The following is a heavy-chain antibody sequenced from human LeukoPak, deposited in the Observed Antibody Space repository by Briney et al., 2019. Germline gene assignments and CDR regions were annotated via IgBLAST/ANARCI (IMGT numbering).Heavy chain of an antibody. V-gene: IGHV3-30*18. CDR2: ISYDGSNK. D-gene: IGHD3-9*01. Sequence: GGSLRLSCAASGFTFSSYGMHWVRQAPGQGLEWVAVISYDGSNKYYADSVKGRFTISRDNSKNTLYLQMNSLRAEDTAVYYCAKDSSYDILTGYYLAGGAFDIWGQGTTVTLSS. CDR3: AKDSSYDILTGYYLAGGAFDI. J-gene: IGHJ3*02. CDR1: GFTFSSYG.